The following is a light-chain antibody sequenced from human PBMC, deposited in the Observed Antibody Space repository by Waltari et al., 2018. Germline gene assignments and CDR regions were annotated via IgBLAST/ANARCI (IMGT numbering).Light chain of an antibody. CDR2: GTS. V-gene: IGKV3D-15*01. CDR3: QQYDHWPWT. Sequence: DIVMTQSPATLSLSPGESATLSCRASQSVRSTFAWFQQKPGQPPRLPIYGTSTRATGIPARFSGSGSGTEFSLTISSLQPEDFATYYCQQYDHWPWTFGQGTRVEAK. J-gene: IGKJ1*01. CDR1: QSVRST.